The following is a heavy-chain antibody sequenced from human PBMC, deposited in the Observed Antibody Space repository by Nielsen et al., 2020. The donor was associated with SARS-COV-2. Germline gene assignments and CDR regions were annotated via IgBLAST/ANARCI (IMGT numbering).Heavy chain of an antibody. Sequence: SETLSLTCIVSGGSISTGSHYWSWIRQPPGKGLEWIGYIFYRGNTNYNPSLKSRVTISVDTSKNQVSLKVNSVTAADTAVYYCVRIDMATISVDYWGRGTLVTVSS. CDR1: GGSISTGSHY. J-gene: IGHJ4*02. D-gene: IGHD5-24*01. V-gene: IGHV4-61*01. CDR2: IFYRGNT. CDR3: VRIDMATISVDY.